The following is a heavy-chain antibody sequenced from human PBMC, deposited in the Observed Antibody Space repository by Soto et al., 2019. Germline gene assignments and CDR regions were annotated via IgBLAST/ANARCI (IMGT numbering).Heavy chain of an antibody. J-gene: IGHJ6*02. Sequence: ASVKVSCKDSGYTFTSYDINWVRQAPGQGLEWMGWINPNSGGTNYAQKFQGWVTMTRDTSISTAYMELSRLRSDDTAVYYCARGFCSSTSCSIHYYYYGMDVWGQGTTVTVSS. CDR3: ARGFCSSTSCSIHYYYYGMDV. CDR2: INPNSGGT. V-gene: IGHV1-2*04. D-gene: IGHD2-2*01. CDR1: GYTFTSYD.